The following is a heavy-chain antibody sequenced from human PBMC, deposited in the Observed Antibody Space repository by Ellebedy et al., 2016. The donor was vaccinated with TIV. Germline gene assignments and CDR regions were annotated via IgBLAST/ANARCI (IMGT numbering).Heavy chain of an antibody. J-gene: IGHJ5*02. V-gene: IGHV3-48*01. D-gene: IGHD3-22*01. CDR3: ARDEGKKDGYDGSSPEEGFDP. CDR1: GFTFSRYS. CDR2: ISSSSSTI. Sequence: GESLKISXAASGFTFSRYSMIWVRQAPGKGLEWVSYISSSSSTIYYADSVKGRFTISRDNAKNSLYLQMNSLRAEDTALYYCARDEGKKDGYDGSSPEEGFDPWGQGTLVTVSS.